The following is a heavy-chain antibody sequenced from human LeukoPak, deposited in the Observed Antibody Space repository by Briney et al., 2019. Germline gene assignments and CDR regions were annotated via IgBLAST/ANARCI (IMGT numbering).Heavy chain of an antibody. CDR3: AKDRGYVVVTAIFAY. CDR2: ISYDGSNK. J-gene: IGHJ4*02. D-gene: IGHD2-21*02. CDR1: GFTFSSYG. Sequence: GGSLRLSCAASGFTFSSYGMHWVRQAPGKGLEWVAVISYDGSNKYYADSVQGRFTISRDNSKNTLYLQMNSLRAEDTAVYYCAKDRGYVVVTAIFAYWGQGTLLTVSS. V-gene: IGHV3-30*18.